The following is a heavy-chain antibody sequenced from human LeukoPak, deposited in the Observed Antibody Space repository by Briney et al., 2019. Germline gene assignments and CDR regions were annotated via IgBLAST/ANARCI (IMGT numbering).Heavy chain of an antibody. CDR2: IYYSGST. CDR3: ARGHAAVTAIYYYYYGMDV. Sequence: SETLSLTCTVSGGSISSGGYYWSWIRQHPGKGLEWIRYIYYSGSTYYNPSLKSRVTISVDTSKNQFSLKLSSVTAADTAVYYCARGHAAVTAIYYYYYGMDVWGQGTTVTVSS. CDR1: GGSISSGGYY. J-gene: IGHJ6*02. D-gene: IGHD1-14*01. V-gene: IGHV4-31*03.